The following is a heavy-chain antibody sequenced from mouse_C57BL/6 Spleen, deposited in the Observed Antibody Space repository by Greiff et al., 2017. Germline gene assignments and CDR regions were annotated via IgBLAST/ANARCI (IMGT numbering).Heavy chain of an antibody. CDR1: GFNIKDYY. CDR2: IDPEDGET. D-gene: IGHD2-3*01. V-gene: IGHV14-2*01. J-gene: IGHJ3*01. Sequence: VQLQQSGAELVKPGASVKLSCTASGFNIKDYYMHWVKQRTEQGLEWIGRIDPEDGETKYDPKFQGKATITADTSSNTAYLQLSSLTSEDTAVYYCARDGSRVAYWGQGTLVTVSA. CDR3: ARDGSRVAY.